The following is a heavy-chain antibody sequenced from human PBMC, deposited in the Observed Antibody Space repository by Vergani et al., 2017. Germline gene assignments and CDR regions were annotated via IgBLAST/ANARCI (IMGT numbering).Heavy chain of an antibody. J-gene: IGHJ4*02. CDR1: GFPFSSYW. V-gene: IGHV3-7*01. D-gene: IGHD5-18*01. Sequence: SGAGLVQPGGSLRLSCAASGFPFSSYWMSWVRQAPGTGLEWVANIKQDGSETYYVDSVKGRFTISRDNAKNSLYLQMNSLRAEDTAVYYCARDIVDTAMVVEYWGQGTLVTVSS. CDR2: IKQDGSET. CDR3: ARDIVDTAMVVEY.